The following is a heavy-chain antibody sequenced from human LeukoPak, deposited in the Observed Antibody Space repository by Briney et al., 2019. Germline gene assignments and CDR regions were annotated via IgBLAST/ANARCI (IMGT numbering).Heavy chain of an antibody. CDR1: GYTFTGYY. V-gene: IGHV1-2*02. CDR2: INPKSGGT. Sequence: GASVKVSCKASGYTFTGYYMHWVRQAPGQGLEWMGWINPKSGGTNYAQKFQGRVTMTRDTSISTAYMELSRLRSDDTAVYYCARDKSFSRNWFDPWGQGTLVTVSS. J-gene: IGHJ5*02. CDR3: ARDKSFSRNWFDP.